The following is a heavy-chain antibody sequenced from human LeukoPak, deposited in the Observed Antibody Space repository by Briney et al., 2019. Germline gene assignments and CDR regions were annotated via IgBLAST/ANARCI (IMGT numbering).Heavy chain of an antibody. V-gene: IGHV4-59*08. Sequence: PSETLSLTCTFSGGSIRSYYWSCIRQPPGKGLEWIGYIYYRGSTNYNPSLKSRVTISVDTSKNQFSLKLSSVTAADTAVYYCARGEVAGTADCWGQGTLVTVSS. J-gene: IGHJ4*02. CDR3: ARGEVAGTADC. CDR1: GGSIRSYY. CDR2: IYYRGST. D-gene: IGHD6-19*01.